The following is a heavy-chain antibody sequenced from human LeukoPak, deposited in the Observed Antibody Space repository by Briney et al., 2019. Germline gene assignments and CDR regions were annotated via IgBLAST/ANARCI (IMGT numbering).Heavy chain of an antibody. D-gene: IGHD2-15*01. CDR2: INHSGST. CDR1: GGSISSGGYY. CDR3: ARDSPPSYCSGGSCYVGDAFDI. J-gene: IGHJ3*02. Sequence: SETLSLTCTVSGGSISSGGYYWSWIRQPPGKGLEWIGEINHSGSTNYNPSLKSRVTISVDTSKNQFSLKLSSVTAADTAVYYCARDSPPSYCSGGSCYVGDAFDIWGQGTMVTVSS. V-gene: IGHV4-61*08.